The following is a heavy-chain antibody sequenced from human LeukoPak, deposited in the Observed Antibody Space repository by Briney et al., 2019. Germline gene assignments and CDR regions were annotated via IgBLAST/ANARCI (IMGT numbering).Heavy chain of an antibody. CDR2: IIPIFGTA. D-gene: IGHD3-10*01. CDR1: GGTFSSYA. CDR3: AREVRGDIDY. V-gene: IGHV1-69*05. Sequence: ASVKVSCKASGGTFSSYAISWVRQAPGQGLEWLGGIIPIFGTANYAQKFQGRVTITTDESTSTAYMELSSLRSEDTAVYYCAREVRGDIDYWGQGTLVAVSS. J-gene: IGHJ4*02.